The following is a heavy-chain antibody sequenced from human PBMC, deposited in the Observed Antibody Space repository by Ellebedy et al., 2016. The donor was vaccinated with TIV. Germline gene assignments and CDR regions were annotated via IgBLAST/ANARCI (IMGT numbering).Heavy chain of an antibody. CDR3: ARILRAGSDGDYFDY. J-gene: IGHJ4*02. CDR2: IFYSGNT. Sequence: MPSETLSLTCTVSGGSVSSGRYYWSWIRQPPGKGLEWIGCIFYSGNTYYNPSLKSRLTISVDTSKNQFALKLSSVTAADTAVYYCARILRAGSDGDYFDYWGQGTQVTASS. D-gene: IGHD3-3*01. V-gene: IGHV4-61*01. CDR1: GGSVSSGRYY.